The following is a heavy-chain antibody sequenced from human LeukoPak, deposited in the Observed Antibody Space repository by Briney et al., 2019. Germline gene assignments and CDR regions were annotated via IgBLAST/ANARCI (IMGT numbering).Heavy chain of an antibody. V-gene: IGHV3-9*02. CDR2: ISWNSGSI. CDR3: AKDIKRYFDWSNDY. D-gene: IGHD3-9*01. J-gene: IGHJ4*02. Sequence: GGSLRLSCAASGFTSDDYAMHWVRQAPGKGLEWVSGISWNSGSIGYADSVKGRFTISRDNAKNSLYLQMNSLRAEDTALYYCAKDIKRYFDWSNDYWGQGTLVTVSS. CDR1: GFTSDDYA.